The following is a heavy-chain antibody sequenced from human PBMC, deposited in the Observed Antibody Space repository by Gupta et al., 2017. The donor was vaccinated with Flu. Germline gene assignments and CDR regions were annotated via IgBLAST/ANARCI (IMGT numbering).Heavy chain of an antibody. V-gene: IGHV3-7*01. D-gene: IGHD2-15*01. CDR2: MKQDGSEK. Sequence: EVQLVESGGGLVQQGGSRRRSCVASGFTLTNYCMIWVRQVPGKGLEWVANMKQDGSEKYYVDSVKGRFAISRDNAKNSLYLQMNSLRTEDTAVYYCARDHKRGENVVDLYGMDVWGQGTTVTVSS. CDR3: ARDHKRGENVVDLYGMDV. CDR1: GFTLTNYC. J-gene: IGHJ6*02.